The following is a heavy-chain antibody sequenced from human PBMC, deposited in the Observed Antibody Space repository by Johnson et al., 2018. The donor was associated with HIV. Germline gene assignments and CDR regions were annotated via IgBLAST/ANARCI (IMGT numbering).Heavy chain of an antibody. V-gene: IGHV3-11*01. Sequence: QVQLVEPGGGLVKPGGSLRLSCAVSGFKFSDFYMTWIRQVPGKGLECVAYISSSGAGIYYADAVSGRFTISRDNAKNSLFLQMNSLRAEDTAVYYCARLIVGAPGAFDIWGQGTMVTVSS. CDR3: ARLIVGAPGAFDI. CDR1: GFKFSDFY. D-gene: IGHD1-26*01. CDR2: ISSSGAGI. J-gene: IGHJ3*02.